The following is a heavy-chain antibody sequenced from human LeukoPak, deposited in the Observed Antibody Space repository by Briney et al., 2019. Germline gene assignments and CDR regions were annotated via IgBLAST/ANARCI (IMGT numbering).Heavy chain of an antibody. CDR2: IISSSSYT. Sequence: GGSLRLSCAASGFTFSDYYMSWIRQAPGKGLECVSYIISSSSYTNYADSVKGRFTISRDNAKNSLYLQMNSLRAEDTAVYYCARELSAAPDYWGQGTLVTVSS. CDR1: GFTFSDYY. CDR3: ARELSAAPDY. D-gene: IGHD3-10*01. J-gene: IGHJ4*02. V-gene: IGHV3-11*06.